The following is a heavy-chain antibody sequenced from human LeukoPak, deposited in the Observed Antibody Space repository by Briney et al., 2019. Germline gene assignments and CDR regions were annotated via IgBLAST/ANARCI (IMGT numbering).Heavy chain of an antibody. CDR3: AKGWIHQNSPFDY. V-gene: IGHV3-48*01. Sequence: GGSLRLSCAASGFTFSSYSMNWVRQAPGKGLEWVSYISSSSSTIYYADSVKGRFTISRDNAKNSLYLQMNSLRAEDTAVYYCAKGWIHQNSPFDYWGQGTLVTVSS. CDR1: GFTFSSYS. CDR2: ISSSSSTI. J-gene: IGHJ4*02. D-gene: IGHD5-18*01.